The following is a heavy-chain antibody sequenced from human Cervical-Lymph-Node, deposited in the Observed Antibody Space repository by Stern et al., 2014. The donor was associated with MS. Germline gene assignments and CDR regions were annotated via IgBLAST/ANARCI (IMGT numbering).Heavy chain of an antibody. CDR3: ARALIAAGGALHY. CDR1: GFTFSDYY. Sequence: QVQLVESGGGLVKPGRSLRLSCAASGFTFSDYYMSWIRQAPGKGLEWVSYISGSGTTTYYADSVKGRFTISKDNARNSLYLQMNSLRADDTAVYYCARALIAAGGALHYWGKGTLVTVSS. CDR2: ISGSGTTT. J-gene: IGHJ4*02. D-gene: IGHD6-13*01. V-gene: IGHV3-11*01.